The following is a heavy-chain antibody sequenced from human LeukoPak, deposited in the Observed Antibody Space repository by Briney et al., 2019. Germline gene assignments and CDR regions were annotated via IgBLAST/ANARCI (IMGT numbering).Heavy chain of an antibody. D-gene: IGHD2-15*01. CDR2: ISGSGGYT. V-gene: IGHV3-23*01. J-gene: IGHJ4*02. CDR3: AKDLLGYCSGGTCYVDY. CDR1: GFTFSSYA. Sequence: GGSLRLSCADSGFTFSSYAMSWVRQAPGKGLEWVSAISGSGGYTYYADSVKGRFTISRDNSNNTLYLQMNSLRAEDTAVYYCAKDLLGYCSGGTCYVDYWGQGTLVTVSS.